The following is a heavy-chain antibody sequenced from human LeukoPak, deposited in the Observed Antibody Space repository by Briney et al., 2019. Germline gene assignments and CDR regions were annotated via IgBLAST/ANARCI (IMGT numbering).Heavy chain of an antibody. D-gene: IGHD2-2*01. Sequence: GGSLRLSCAASGFTFSSYWMHWVRQAPGKGLVWVSRIYSDGISTSYADSVKGRFTISRDNAKNTLYLQMNSLKAEDTAVYYCTAMTVVPTDYWGQGTLVTVSS. J-gene: IGHJ4*02. CDR1: GFTFSSYW. V-gene: IGHV3-74*01. CDR3: TAMTVVPTDY. CDR2: IYSDGIST.